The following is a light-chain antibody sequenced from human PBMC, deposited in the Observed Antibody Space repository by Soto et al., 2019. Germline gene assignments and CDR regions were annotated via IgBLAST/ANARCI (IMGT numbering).Light chain of an antibody. CDR3: QQCEFYWT. CDR2: KAS. V-gene: IGKV1-5*03. Sequence: DIQMTQSPSTLPASVGDRVTITCRASQNISNWLAWYQQKPGKAPKLLIYKASTLESGVPSRCSGRGSGTEFTLTISSLQPDDFATYYCQQCEFYWTFGQGTKVEIK. J-gene: IGKJ1*01. CDR1: QNISNW.